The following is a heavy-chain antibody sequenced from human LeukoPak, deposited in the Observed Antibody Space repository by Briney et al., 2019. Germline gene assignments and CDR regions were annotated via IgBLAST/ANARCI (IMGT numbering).Heavy chain of an antibody. CDR2: ISSSSTI. CDR3: ARDRKQWLAHDAFDI. CDR1: GFTFSSYS. D-gene: IGHD6-19*01. V-gene: IGHV3-48*01. J-gene: IGHJ3*02. Sequence: GGSLRLSCAASGFTFSSYSMNWVRQAPGKGLEWVSYISSSSTIYYADSVKGRFTISRDNAKNSLYLQMNSLRAEDTAVYYCARDRKQWLAHDAFDIWGQGTMVTVSS.